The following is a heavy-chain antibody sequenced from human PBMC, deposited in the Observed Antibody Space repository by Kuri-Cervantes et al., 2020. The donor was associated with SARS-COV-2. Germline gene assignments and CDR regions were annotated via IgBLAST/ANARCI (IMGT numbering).Heavy chain of an antibody. J-gene: IGHJ4*02. CDR3: ATTGYSSGWYNFDY. CDR1: GFTFSSYW. CDR2: IKQDGSEK. V-gene: IGHV3-7*01. D-gene: IGHD6-19*01. Sequence: GGSLRLSCAASGFTFSSYWMSWARQAPGKGLEWVANIKQDGSEKYYVDSAKGRFTISRDNAKNSLYLQMNTLRAEDTAVYYCATTGYSSGWYNFDYWGQGTLVTVSS.